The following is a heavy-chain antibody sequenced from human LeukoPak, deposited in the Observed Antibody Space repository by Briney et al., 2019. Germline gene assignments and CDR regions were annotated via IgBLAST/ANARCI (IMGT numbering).Heavy chain of an antibody. CDR2: ISWNSGSI. D-gene: IGHD6-19*01. CDR3: AKDISGWYGGYFDY. V-gene: IGHV3-9*01. CDR1: GFTFDDYA. Sequence: GGSLRLSCAASGFTFDDYAMPWVRQAPGKGLEWVSGISWNSGSIGYADSVKGRFTISRDNAKNSLYLQMNSLRAEDTALYYCAKDISGWYGGYFDYWGQGTLVTVSS. J-gene: IGHJ4*02.